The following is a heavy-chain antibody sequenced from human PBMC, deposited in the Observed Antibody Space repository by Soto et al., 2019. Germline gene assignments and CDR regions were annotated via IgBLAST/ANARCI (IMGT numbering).Heavy chain of an antibody. D-gene: IGHD1-1*01. CDR1: GGSFSGYY. Sequence: SETLSLTCAVYGGSFSGYYWSWIRQPPGKGLEWIGEINHSGSTNYNPSLKSRVTISVDTSKNQFSLKLSSVTAADTAVYYCARAGGQTEPDDAFDIWGQGTMVTVSS. CDR2: INHSGST. V-gene: IGHV4-34*01. J-gene: IGHJ3*02. CDR3: ARAGGQTEPDDAFDI.